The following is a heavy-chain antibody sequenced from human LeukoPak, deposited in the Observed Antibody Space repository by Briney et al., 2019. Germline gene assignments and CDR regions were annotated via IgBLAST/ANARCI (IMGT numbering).Heavy chain of an antibody. CDR3: AKSGNLDRYCSSTSCYRFDY. J-gene: IGHJ4*02. CDR2: ISGSGGST. CDR1: RFTFSSYA. V-gene: IGHV3-23*01. Sequence: GGSLRLSCAASRFTFSSYAMSWVRQAPGKGLEWVSGISGSGGSTYYADSVKGRFTISRDNSKSTLYLQMNTLRAEDTAVYYCAKSGNLDRYCSSTSCYRFDYWGQGTLVTVSS. D-gene: IGHD2-2*01.